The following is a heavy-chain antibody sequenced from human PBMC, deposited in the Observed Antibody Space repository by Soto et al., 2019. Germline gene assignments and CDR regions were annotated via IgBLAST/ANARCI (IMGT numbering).Heavy chain of an antibody. D-gene: IGHD3-10*01. CDR1: GGTFNNYA. V-gene: IGHV1-69*01. J-gene: IGHJ6*02. Sequence: QVQLVQSGAEVKRPGSSVKVSCEASGGTFNNYAITWVRQAPGQGLEWMGGIIPMFGTNYAQKFQDRVTIAADESTGTAYMELSCLRSEDTAVYFCARPNSYGVTFHYYYGMDVWGQGTTVTVSS. CDR2: IIPMFGT. CDR3: ARPNSYGVTFHYYYGMDV.